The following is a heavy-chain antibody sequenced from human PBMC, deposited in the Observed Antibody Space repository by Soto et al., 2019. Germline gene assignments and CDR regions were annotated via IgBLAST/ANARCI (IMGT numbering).Heavy chain of an antibody. CDR2: IYYSGST. Sequence: PSETLSLTCTVSGGSISSYYWSWIRQPPGKGLEWIGYIYYSGSTNYNPSLKSRVTISVDTSKNQFSLKLSSVTAADTAVYYCASSLPPRGGNPFMWFPTNWGQGTLVTVSS. J-gene: IGHJ4*02. D-gene: IGHD2-15*01. V-gene: IGHV4-59*01. CDR3: ASSLPPRGGNPFMWFPTN. CDR1: GGSISSYY.